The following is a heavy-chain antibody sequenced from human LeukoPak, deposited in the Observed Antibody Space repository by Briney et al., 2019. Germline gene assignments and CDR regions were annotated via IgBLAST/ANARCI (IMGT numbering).Heavy chain of an antibody. CDR2: IKQDGSEK. CDR3: AHSLRDYYDSSGSYFDY. Sequence: GGSLRLSCAASGFTFSSYWMSWVRQAPGKGLEWVANIKQDGSEKYYVDSVKGRFTISRDNAKNSLYLQMNSLRAEDTAVYYCAHSLRDYYDSSGSYFDYWGQGTLVTVSS. CDR1: GFTFSSYW. V-gene: IGHV3-7*01. D-gene: IGHD3-22*01. J-gene: IGHJ4*02.